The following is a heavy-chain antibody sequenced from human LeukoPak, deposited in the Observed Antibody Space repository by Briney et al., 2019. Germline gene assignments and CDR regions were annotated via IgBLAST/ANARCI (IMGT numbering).Heavy chain of an antibody. CDR3: ARYGSGSYYSGDYYYYYMDV. J-gene: IGHJ6*03. CDR1: GFTFSSYE. V-gene: IGHV3-21*01. CDR2: ITTSSSYI. Sequence: PGGSLRLSCAASGFTFSSYEMNWVRQAPGKGLEWVSSITTSSSYIYYADSVKGRFTISRDNAKNSLYLQMNSLRAEDTAVYYCARYGSGSYYSGDYYYYYMDVWGKGTTVTVSS. D-gene: IGHD3-10*01.